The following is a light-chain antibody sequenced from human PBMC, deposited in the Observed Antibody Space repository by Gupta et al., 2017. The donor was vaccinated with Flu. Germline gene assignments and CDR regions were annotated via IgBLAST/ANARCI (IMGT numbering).Light chain of an antibody. V-gene: IGKV3-20*01. CDR1: ESIGSND. Sequence: EIVLTQSPGTLSLSPGERATLSCRASESIGSNDLAWYLQKPGQAPRLVMYGASDRATDISDRFRGSGSGTDFTLTISRLEPDDFAVYYCQQYSTAPGSFGQGTKLEIK. CDR3: QQYSTAPGS. CDR2: GAS. J-gene: IGKJ2*04.